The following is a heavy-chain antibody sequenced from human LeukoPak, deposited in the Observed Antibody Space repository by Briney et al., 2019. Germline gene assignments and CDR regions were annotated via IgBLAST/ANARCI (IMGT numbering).Heavy chain of an antibody. Sequence: SETLSLTCSVSGASISSYYWSWIRQPPGKGLEWIGYIYYSGSTNYNPSLKSRVTISVDTSKNQFSLRLSSVTAADTAVYYCARFSGGSGSIYYYYGMDVWGQGTTVTVSS. J-gene: IGHJ6*02. CDR2: IYYSGST. CDR1: GASISSYY. V-gene: IGHV4-59*01. D-gene: IGHD3-22*01. CDR3: ARFSGGSGSIYYYYGMDV.